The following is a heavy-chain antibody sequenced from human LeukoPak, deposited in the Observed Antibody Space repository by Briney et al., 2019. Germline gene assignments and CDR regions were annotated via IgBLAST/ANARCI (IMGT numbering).Heavy chain of an antibody. CDR2: FDPEDGET. Sequence: ASVKVSCKVSGYTLTELSMHWVRQAPGKGLEWMGGFDPEDGETIYAQKFQGRVTMTEDTSTDTAYMELSSLRSEDTAVYYCATLRHITMVRGVIIGFDYWGQGTLVTVSS. V-gene: IGHV1-24*01. J-gene: IGHJ4*02. CDR1: GYTLTELS. CDR3: ATLRHITMVRGVIIGFDY. D-gene: IGHD3-10*01.